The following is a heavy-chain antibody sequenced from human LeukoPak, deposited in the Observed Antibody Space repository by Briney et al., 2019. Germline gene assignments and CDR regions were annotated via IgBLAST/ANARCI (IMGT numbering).Heavy chain of an antibody. Sequence: GGSLRLSCAASGFTFSDYYMSWIRQAPGKGLEWVSYISSSGSTIYYAGSVKGRFTISRDNAKNSLYLQMNSLRAEDTAVYYCARDSGYEPINYYYYYGMDVWGQGTTVTVSS. CDR2: ISSSGSTI. CDR3: ARDSGYEPINYYYYYGMDV. CDR1: GFTFSDYY. V-gene: IGHV3-11*01. J-gene: IGHJ6*02. D-gene: IGHD5-12*01.